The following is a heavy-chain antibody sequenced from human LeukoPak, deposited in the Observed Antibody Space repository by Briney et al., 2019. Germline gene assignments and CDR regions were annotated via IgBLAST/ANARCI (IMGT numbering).Heavy chain of an antibody. Sequence: GASVKVSCKASGNTFTSYDINWVRQATGQGLEWMGWMNPNSGNTGYAQKFQGRVTTTRNTSISTAYMELSSLRSEDTAVYYCASNLQMITFGGVIVVWGQGTLVTVSS. CDR1: GNTFTSYD. D-gene: IGHD3-16*02. V-gene: IGHV1-8*01. CDR3: ASNLQMITFGGVIVV. J-gene: IGHJ4*02. CDR2: MNPNSGNT.